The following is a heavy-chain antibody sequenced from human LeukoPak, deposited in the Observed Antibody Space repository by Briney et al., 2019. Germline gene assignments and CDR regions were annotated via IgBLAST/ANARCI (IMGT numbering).Heavy chain of an antibody. V-gene: IGHV3-23*01. CDR3: AKAAYGDYVGALDI. CDR1: GFTFSTYA. J-gene: IGHJ3*02. CDR2: ISGSGAGK. Sequence: GGSLRLSCAASGFTFSTYAMSWARQAPGKGLEWVSSISGSGAGKFYAAPVKGRFTTSRDNSKNTLYVQMNSLRAEDTALYYCAKAAYGDYVGALDIWGQGTMVIVSS. D-gene: IGHD4-17*01.